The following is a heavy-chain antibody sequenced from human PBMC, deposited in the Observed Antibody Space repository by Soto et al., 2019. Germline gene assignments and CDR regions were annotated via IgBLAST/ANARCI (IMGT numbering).Heavy chain of an antibody. Sequence: EVQLVESGGGLVQPGGSLRLSCTTSGFTFSSYWMHWVRQAPGKGLVWVSRINSDGSTTDYADSVKGRFTISRDNAKNTLYLQMNSLRAEDTGVYYCARDHGNYYFANWGQGTLFTVSS. J-gene: IGHJ4*02. D-gene: IGHD1-7*01. V-gene: IGHV3-74*01. CDR1: GFTFSSYW. CDR2: INSDGSTT. CDR3: ARDHGNYYFAN.